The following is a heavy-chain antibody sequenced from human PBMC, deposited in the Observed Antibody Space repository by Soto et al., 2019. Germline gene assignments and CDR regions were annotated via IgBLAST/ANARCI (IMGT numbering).Heavy chain of an antibody. Sequence: GSLRLSCAASGFTFSMYWMTWVRQAPGKGLEWVANIKQDGSEKYCVDSVKGRFTISRDNAKNSLYLQMNSLRVEDTAVYYCARVAATAATRYNWFDPWGQGTLVTVSS. CDR3: ARVAATAATRYNWFDP. CDR1: GFTFSMYW. J-gene: IGHJ5*02. CDR2: IKQDGSEK. D-gene: IGHD6-13*01. V-gene: IGHV3-7*01.